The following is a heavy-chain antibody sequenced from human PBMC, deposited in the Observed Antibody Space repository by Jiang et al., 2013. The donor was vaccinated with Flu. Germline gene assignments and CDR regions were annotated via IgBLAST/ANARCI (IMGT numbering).Heavy chain of an antibody. V-gene: IGHV3-7*03. J-gene: IGHJ3*02. Sequence: AHIKEDGSETFYVDSVKGRFSISRDNTKNSLYLEMNSLRAEDTAVYFCVTLECSAATCYHSGAFDIWGQGTLVTVSS. D-gene: IGHD2-15*01. CDR3: VTLECSAATCYHSGAFDI. CDR2: IKEDGSET.